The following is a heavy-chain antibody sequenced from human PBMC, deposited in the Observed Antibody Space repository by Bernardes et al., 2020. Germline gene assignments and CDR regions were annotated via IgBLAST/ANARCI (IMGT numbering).Heavy chain of an antibody. V-gene: IGHV3-48*01. CDR1: GFTFTPYS. CDR3: ARVRGPSLVYYYMDV. Sequence: GGSLRLSCATSGFTFTPYSMNWVRQAPGKGLEWLAYITGTTDTMYYADSVKGRFTVSRDNAKNSLYLQMNSLRVEDTAVYYCARVRGPSLVYYYMDVWGKGTTVTVSS. J-gene: IGHJ6*03. CDR2: ITGTTDTM.